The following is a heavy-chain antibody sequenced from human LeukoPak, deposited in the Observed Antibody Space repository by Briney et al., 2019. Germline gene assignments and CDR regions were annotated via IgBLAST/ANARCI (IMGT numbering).Heavy chain of an antibody. Sequence: PGGSLRLSCAASGFTFSSYAMSWVRQAPGKGLEWVSAISGSGGSTYYADSVKGRFTISRDNSKNTLYLQMNSLRAEDTAVYYCATTRFGDSSSYYSSYYYGMDVWGQGTTVTVSS. J-gene: IGHJ6*02. CDR1: GFTFSSYA. CDR2: ISGSGGST. CDR3: ATTRFGDSSSYYSSYYYGMDV. D-gene: IGHD3-22*01. V-gene: IGHV3-23*01.